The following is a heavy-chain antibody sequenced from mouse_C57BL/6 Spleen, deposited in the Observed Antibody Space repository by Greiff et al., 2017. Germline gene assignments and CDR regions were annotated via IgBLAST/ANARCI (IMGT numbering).Heavy chain of an antibody. V-gene: IGHV5-4*01. D-gene: IGHD4-1*01. CDR2: ISDGGSYT. CDR1: GFTFSSYA. J-gene: IGHJ1*03. CDR3: ARDLTRSWYFDV. Sequence: EVQLVESGGGLVKPGGSLKLSCAASGFTFSSYAMSWVRQTPEKRLEWVATISDGGSYTYYPDNVKGRFTISRDNAKNNLYLQMSHLKSEDTAMYYCARDLTRSWYFDVWGTGTTVTVSS.